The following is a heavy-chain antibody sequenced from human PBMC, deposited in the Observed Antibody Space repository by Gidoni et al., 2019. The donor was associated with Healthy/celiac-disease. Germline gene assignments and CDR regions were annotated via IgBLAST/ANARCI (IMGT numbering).Heavy chain of an antibody. CDR1: GGTLSSYA. Sequence: QVQLVQSGAEVKKPGSSVKVSCKASGGTLSSYAISRERQAPGQGLEWMGGIIPILGTANYAQKFQGRVTITADESTSTAYMELSSLRSEDTAVYYCASPLVVAATPRFSYYYGMDVWGQGTTVTVSS. J-gene: IGHJ6*02. CDR2: IIPILGTA. CDR3: ASPLVVAATPRFSYYYGMDV. D-gene: IGHD2-15*01. V-gene: IGHV1-69*01.